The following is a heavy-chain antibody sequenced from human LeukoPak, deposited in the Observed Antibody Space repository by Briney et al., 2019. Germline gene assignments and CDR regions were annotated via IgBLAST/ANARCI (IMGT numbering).Heavy chain of an antibody. CDR1: GASISSHY. D-gene: IGHD1-1*01. CDR3: ARDFRVHPASDWFDP. J-gene: IGHJ5*02. V-gene: IGHV4-39*07. CDR2: IYYSGST. Sequence: SETLSLTCAVSGASISSHYWSWIRQPPGKGLEWIGSIYYSGSTYYNPSLKSRVTISVDTSKNQFSLKLSSVTAADTAVYYCARDFRVHPASDWFDPWGQGTLVTVSS.